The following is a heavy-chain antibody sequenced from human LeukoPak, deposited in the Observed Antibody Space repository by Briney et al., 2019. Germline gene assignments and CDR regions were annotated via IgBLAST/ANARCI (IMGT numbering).Heavy chain of an antibody. CDR3: ARGYDSSGYYYLHDAFDI. J-gene: IGHJ3*02. D-gene: IGHD3-22*01. Sequence: GGSLRLSCPASGFTFSSYAMSWVRQAPGKGLEWVSAISGSGGRTYFADSVKGRFTTSRDNSKNTLYLQMNSLRAEDTALYHCARGYDSSGYYYLHDAFDIWGQGTMVTVSS. CDR2: ISGSGGRT. V-gene: IGHV3-23*01. CDR1: GFTFSSYA.